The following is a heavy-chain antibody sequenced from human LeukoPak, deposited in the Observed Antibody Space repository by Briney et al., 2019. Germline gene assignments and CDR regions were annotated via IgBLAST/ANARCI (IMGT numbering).Heavy chain of an antibody. J-gene: IGHJ4*02. CDR1: GGSISSGGYY. Sequence: SETLSLTCTVSGGSISSGGYYWRWLRQHPGKGLELIGYICYSGSTYYNPSLKSQVTISVDTSKNQFSLKLSSVTAADTAVYYCARETPQLVIFDYWGQGTLVTVSS. V-gene: IGHV4-31*01. D-gene: IGHD6-13*01. CDR3: ARETPQLVIFDY. CDR2: ICYSGST.